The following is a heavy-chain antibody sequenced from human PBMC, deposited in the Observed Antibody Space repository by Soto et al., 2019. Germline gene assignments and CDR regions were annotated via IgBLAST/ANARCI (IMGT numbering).Heavy chain of an antibody. Sequence: EVQLVESGGGLVQPGGSLRLSCAASGLSLSQYWMHWVRQVPGKGLVWVSHINSAGSSTGYADSVKGRFTISRDNAKNTLYLQMNSLRVEDTAVYYCARLATSLEDYWGQGTLVTVSS. J-gene: IGHJ4*02. CDR3: ARLATSLEDY. CDR1: GLSLSQYW. CDR2: INSAGSST. V-gene: IGHV3-74*01. D-gene: IGHD6-6*01.